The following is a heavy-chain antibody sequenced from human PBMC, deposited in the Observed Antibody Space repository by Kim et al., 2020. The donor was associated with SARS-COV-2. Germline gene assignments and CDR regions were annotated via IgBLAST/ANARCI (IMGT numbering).Heavy chain of an antibody. J-gene: IGHJ4*02. CDR2: IIVILGRT. CDR1: GGTFTNYG. V-gene: IGHV1-69*04. D-gene: IGHD2-8*02. CDR3: ASRNDTGAGLFDY. Sequence: SVKVSCKASGGTFTNYGFYWVRQAPGQGLEWMGRIIVILGRTNYAQKFQGRVTMTADKSTSTAYMELNSLRSEDTAVYYCASRNDTGAGLFDYWGQGTL.